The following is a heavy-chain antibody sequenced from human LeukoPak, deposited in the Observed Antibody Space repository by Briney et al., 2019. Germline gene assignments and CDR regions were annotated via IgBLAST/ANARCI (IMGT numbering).Heavy chain of an antibody. D-gene: IGHD2-21*02. V-gene: IGHV3-23*01. Sequence: GGSLSLSCAASGFTFSSAAMTWVRQAPGKGLEWVSTITGSDDRTYYADSVKGRFTISRDNSKNTLYLQMNSLRAEDTAVYYCAKDRLPNPSGDYWGQGTLVTVSS. CDR1: GFTFSSAA. CDR2: ITGSDDRT. CDR3: AKDRLPNPSGDY. J-gene: IGHJ4*02.